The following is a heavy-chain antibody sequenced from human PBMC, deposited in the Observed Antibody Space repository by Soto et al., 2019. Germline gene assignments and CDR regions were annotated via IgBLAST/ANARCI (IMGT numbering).Heavy chain of an antibody. CDR3: ARSLGTVYDSLPDY. Sequence: SETLSLTCSVPGGSVATGGTYWSWARLLPGKGLQWVGYIYYPGSTNYNPSLKSRVTISIDTSKNQFSLKLSSVTAADTAVFYCARSLGTVYDSLPDYWGQGTLVTVSS. D-gene: IGHD3-22*01. CDR2: IYYPGST. CDR1: GGSVATGGTY. V-gene: IGHV4-61*08. J-gene: IGHJ4*01.